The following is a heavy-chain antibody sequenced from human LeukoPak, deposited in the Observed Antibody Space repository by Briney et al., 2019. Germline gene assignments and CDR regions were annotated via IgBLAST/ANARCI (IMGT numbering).Heavy chain of an antibody. CDR1: GGSISSSSYY. CDR2: IYYSGST. J-gene: IGHJ4*02. V-gene: IGHV4-39*01. Sequence: SETLSLTCTVSGGSISSSSYYWGWIRQPAGKGLEWIGSIYYSGSTYYNPSLKSRVTISVDTSKNQFSLKLSSVTAADTAIYYCARVNYDDGSAYSSSPYFDNWGQGTLVTVSS. CDR3: ARVNYDDGSAYSSSPYFDN. D-gene: IGHD3-22*01.